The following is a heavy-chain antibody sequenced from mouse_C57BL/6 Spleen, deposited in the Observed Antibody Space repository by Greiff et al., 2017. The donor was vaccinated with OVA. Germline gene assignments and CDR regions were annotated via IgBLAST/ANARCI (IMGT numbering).Heavy chain of an antibody. CDR2: INPSSGYT. CDR1: GYTFTSYT. Sequence: QLQESGAELARPGASVKMSCKASGYTFTSYTMHWVKQRPGQGLEWIGYINPSSGYTKYNQKFKDKATLTADKSSSTAYMHLSSLTYEDSAVYYCARYYSNYLDYWGQGTTLTVSS. CDR3: ARYYSNYLDY. D-gene: IGHD2-5*01. V-gene: IGHV1-4*01. J-gene: IGHJ2*01.